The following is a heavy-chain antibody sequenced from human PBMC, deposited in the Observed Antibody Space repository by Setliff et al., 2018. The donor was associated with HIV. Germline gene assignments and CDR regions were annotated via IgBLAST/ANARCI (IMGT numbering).Heavy chain of an antibody. CDR2: IFHSAAT. Sequence: SETLSLTCAVSGYSISSGYYWGWIRQPPGKGLEWIGSIFHSAATNYNPSLKSRVRISVDTSTNQFSLNVTSVTAADTAVYYCARGNYYNMWADPFDYWGQGTLVTVSS. CDR3: ARGNYYNMWADPFDY. CDR1: GYSISSGYY. D-gene: IGHD3-10*01. J-gene: IGHJ4*02. V-gene: IGHV4-38-2*01.